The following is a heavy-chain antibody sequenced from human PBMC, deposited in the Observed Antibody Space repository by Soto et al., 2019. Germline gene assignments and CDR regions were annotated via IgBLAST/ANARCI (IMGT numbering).Heavy chain of an antibody. CDR2: ISAYNGNT. J-gene: IGHJ3*02. Sequence: QVQLVQSGAEVKKPGASVKVSCKASGYTFTSYGISWVRQAPGQGLEWMGWISAYNGNTNYAQKLQGRGTMTTDTSTSTAYMELRSMRSDDTAVYYCAREIYGDYGGHDAFDIWGQGTMVTVSS. CDR3: AREIYGDYGGHDAFDI. D-gene: IGHD4-17*01. CDR1: GYTFTSYG. V-gene: IGHV1-18*01.